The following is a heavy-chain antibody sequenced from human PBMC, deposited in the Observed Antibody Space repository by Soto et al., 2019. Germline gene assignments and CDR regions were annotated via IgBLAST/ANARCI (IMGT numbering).Heavy chain of an antibody. CDR3: ARHITRFLEWSPKGYWFDP. D-gene: IGHD3-3*01. J-gene: IGHJ5*02. Sequence: ASVKVSCKASGYTFTSYGISWVRQAPGQGLEWMGWISAYNGNTNYAQKLQGRVTMTTDTSTSTAYMELRSLRSDDTAVYYCARHITRFLEWSPKGYWFDPWGQGTLVTVSS. V-gene: IGHV1-18*04. CDR1: GYTFTSYG. CDR2: ISAYNGNT.